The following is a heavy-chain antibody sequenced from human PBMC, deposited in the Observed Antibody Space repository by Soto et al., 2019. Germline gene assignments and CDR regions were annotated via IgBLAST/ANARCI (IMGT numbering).Heavy chain of an antibody. Sequence: PGESLKISCKGSGYSFTSYWISWVRQMPGKGLEWMGRIDPSDSYTNYSPSFQGHVTISADKSISTAYLQWSSLKASDTAMYYCMARLVDVVGVLELSHHWGQGTLVTVSS. J-gene: IGHJ1*01. CDR3: MARLVDVVGVLELSHH. CDR2: IDPSDSYT. CDR1: GYSFTSYW. V-gene: IGHV5-10-1*01. D-gene: IGHD2-15*01.